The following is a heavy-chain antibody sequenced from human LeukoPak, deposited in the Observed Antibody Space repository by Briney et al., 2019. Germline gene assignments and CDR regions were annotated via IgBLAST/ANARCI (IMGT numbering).Heavy chain of an antibody. Sequence: ASVKVSCKASGYTFTVYYLHWVRQAPGQGLEWMGWINPDSGDTNYAQQFQGSVTMTRDTSISTAYMDLSGLRSDDTAVYYCARDLSGSYTSPFDYWGQGTLVTVSS. D-gene: IGHD1-26*01. V-gene: IGHV1-2*02. CDR1: GYTFTVYY. CDR2: INPDSGDT. J-gene: IGHJ4*02. CDR3: ARDLSGSYTSPFDY.